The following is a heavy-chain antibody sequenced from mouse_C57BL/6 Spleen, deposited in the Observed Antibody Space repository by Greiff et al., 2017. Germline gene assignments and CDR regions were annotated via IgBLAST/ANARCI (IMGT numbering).Heavy chain of an antibody. CDR1: GFSLTSYG. CDR3: ARPSYPGGAMDY. J-gene: IGHJ4*01. CDR2: IWRGGST. Sequence: QVQLQQSGPGLVQPSQSLSITCTVSGFSLTSYGVHWVRQSPGKGLEWLGVIWRGGSTDYNAAFISRLSISKDNSKSQVFFKMNSLQADDTAIYYCARPSYPGGAMDYWGQGTSVTVSS. D-gene: IGHD2-10*01. V-gene: IGHV2-2*01.